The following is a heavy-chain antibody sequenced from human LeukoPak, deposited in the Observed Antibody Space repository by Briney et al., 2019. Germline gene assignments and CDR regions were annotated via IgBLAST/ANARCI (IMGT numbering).Heavy chain of an antibody. CDR3: ARGYSNSWYKGPLFDY. CDR1: GGSISSSSYY. J-gene: IGHJ4*02. D-gene: IGHD6-13*01. CDR2: LYYGGNT. Sequence: PSETLSLTCIVSGGSISSSSYYWGWIRQPPGKGLECIGTLYYGGNTYYNPSLKSRVTISVDTSKNQFSLKLSSVTAADTAVYYCARGYSNSWYKGPLFDYWGQGTLVTVSS. V-gene: IGHV4-39*07.